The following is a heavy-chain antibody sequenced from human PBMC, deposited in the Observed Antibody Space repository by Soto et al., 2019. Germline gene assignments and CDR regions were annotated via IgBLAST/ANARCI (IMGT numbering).Heavy chain of an antibody. D-gene: IGHD1-26*01. CDR3: ARAVGPFDY. Sequence: QVQLVESGGGVVPPGRSLRVSCEASGFIFSTYGRHWVRQAPGKGLEWVAVIWYDGSNKYYGDTVKGRFTISRDNSKNTLYLQMNSLRVDDTAVYYCARAVGPFDYWGQGTPVTVSS. V-gene: IGHV3-33*01. CDR2: IWYDGSNK. J-gene: IGHJ4*02. CDR1: GFIFSTYG.